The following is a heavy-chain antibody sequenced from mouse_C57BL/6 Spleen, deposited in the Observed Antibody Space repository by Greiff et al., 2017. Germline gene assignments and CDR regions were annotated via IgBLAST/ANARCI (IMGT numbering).Heavy chain of an antibody. V-gene: IGHV5-17*01. CDR3: ARPGWDSNYPYAMDY. D-gene: IGHD2-5*01. CDR1: GFTFRDYG. Sequence: DVMLVESGGGLVKPGGSLQLSCAASGFTFRDYGLHWVRQAPEKGLEWVAYISSGSSTIYYAEPVKGRFIIYIDHAKNTLFLQITSLRSEDTAMYYCARPGWDSNYPYAMDYWGQGTSVTVSS. CDR2: ISSGSSTI. J-gene: IGHJ4*01.